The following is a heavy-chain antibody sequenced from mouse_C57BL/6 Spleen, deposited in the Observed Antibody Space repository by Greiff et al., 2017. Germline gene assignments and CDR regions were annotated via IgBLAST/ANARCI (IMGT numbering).Heavy chain of an antibody. CDR2: IYPGDGDT. V-gene: IGHV1-82*01. CDR3: ARSGYGSHWYFDV. Sequence: VQLQQSGPELVKPGASVKISCKASGYAFSSSWMNWVKQRPGKGLEWIGRIYPGDGDTNYNGKFKGKATLTADKSSSTAYMQLSSLTSEDSEVYFCARSGYGSHWYFDVWGTGTTVTVAS. J-gene: IGHJ1*03. D-gene: IGHD1-1*01. CDR1: GYAFSSSW.